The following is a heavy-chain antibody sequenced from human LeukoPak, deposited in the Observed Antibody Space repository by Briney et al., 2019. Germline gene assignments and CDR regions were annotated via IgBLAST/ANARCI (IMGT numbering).Heavy chain of an antibody. CDR3: ITVNPRGVIDY. D-gene: IGHD3-10*01. V-gene: IGHV3-15*01. Sequence: GGSLRLSCAASGFTFSIAWMSWVRQAPGKGLEWVGRIKSKTDGGTTDYAAPVKGRFTISRDDSKNTLYLQMNSLETEDTAVYYCITVNPRGVIDYWGQGTLVTVSS. CDR2: IKSKTDGGTT. CDR1: GFTFSIAW. J-gene: IGHJ4*02.